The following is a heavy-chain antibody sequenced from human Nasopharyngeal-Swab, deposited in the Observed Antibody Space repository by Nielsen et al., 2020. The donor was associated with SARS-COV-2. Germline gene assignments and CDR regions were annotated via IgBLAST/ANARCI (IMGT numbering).Heavy chain of an antibody. CDR1: GYTFTGYS. D-gene: IGHD3-22*01. V-gene: IGHV1-2*06. CDR2: INPNSGGT. J-gene: IGHJ6*03. Sequence: ASVKVSCQASGYTFTGYSIHWVRQSPGQWLVWMGRINPNSGGTNYAQKFQGRVTMTRDTSISTAYMELSRLRSDDTAVYYCARAGRYYYDSSGYYYDYYYYMDVWGKGTTVTVSS. CDR3: ARAGRYYYDSSGYYYDYYYYMDV.